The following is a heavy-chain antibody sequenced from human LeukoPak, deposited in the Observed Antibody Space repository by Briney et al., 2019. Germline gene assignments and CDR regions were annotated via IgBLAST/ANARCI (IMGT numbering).Heavy chain of an antibody. D-gene: IGHD6-6*01. CDR3: ARRRFISSSYFDY. V-gene: IGHV4-39*07. CDR1: GGSISSSSYY. Sequence: SETLSLTCTVSGGSISSSSYYWGWIRRPPGKGLEWIGSIYHSGSTYYNPSLKSRVTMSVDTSKNQFSLRLSSVTAADTAVYYCARRRFISSSYFDYWGQGTLVTVSS. CDR2: IYHSGST. J-gene: IGHJ4*02.